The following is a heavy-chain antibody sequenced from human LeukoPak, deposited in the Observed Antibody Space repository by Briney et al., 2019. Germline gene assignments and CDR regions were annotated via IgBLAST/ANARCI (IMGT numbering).Heavy chain of an antibody. D-gene: IGHD3/OR15-3a*01. CDR2: ISFTTPSRT. J-gene: IGHJ4*02. V-gene: IGHV3-23*01. CDR1: GFTFSDSA. CDR3: AKRGVVIRVILVGFHKEAYYFES. Sequence: PGGSLRLSCAASGFTFSDSAMHWVRQAPGKGLEWVAGISFTTPSRTYNADSVKGRFTISRHNPKNTLYLQMNSLRAEDTAVYFCAKRGVVIRVILVGFHKEAYYFESWGQGALVTVSS.